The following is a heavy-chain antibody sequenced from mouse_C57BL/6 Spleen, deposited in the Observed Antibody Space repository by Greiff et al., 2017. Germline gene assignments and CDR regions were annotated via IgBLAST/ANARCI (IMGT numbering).Heavy chain of an antibody. J-gene: IGHJ3*01. CDR1: GFTFSSYA. V-gene: IGHV5-4*01. CDR2: ISDGGSYT. CDR3: ARDGYDGPFAY. D-gene: IGHD2-3*01. Sequence: EVQVVESGGGLVKPGGSLKLSCAASGFTFSSYAMSWVRQTPEKRLEWVATISDGGSYTYYPDNVKGRFTISRDNAKNNLYLQMSHLKSEDTAMYYCARDGYDGPFAYWGQGTLVTVSA.